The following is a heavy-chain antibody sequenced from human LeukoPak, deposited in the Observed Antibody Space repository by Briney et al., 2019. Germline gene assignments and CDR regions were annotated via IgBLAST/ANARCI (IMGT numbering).Heavy chain of an antibody. CDR3: ARGTWFGDPLGTDF. CDR2: IKPNGGGT. CDR1: GYTFSDNY. D-gene: IGHD3-10*01. J-gene: IGHJ4*02. V-gene: IGHV1-2*02. Sequence: ASVKVSFKASGYTFSDNYMHWVRQAPGQGLEYMGWIKPNGGGTKYAQKFQGRVTMTRDTSISTAYMELNRLRSDDTAVYFCARGTWFGDPLGTDFWGQGTLVTVSS.